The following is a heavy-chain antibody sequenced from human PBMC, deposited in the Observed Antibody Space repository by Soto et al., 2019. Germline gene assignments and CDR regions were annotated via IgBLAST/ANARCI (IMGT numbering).Heavy chain of an antibody. CDR2: IHYSGST. Sequence: LRLSCAASGFTFSDHWMHWILQAQGKGLEWIGYIHYSGSTKNNLSLKSRVTISMDTSKNHLSLQVNSVTAADTAVYYCAREGEYCSSTTCSTAFDVWGQGTLVTVSS. D-gene: IGHD2-2*02. CDR3: AREGEYCSSTTCSTAFDV. V-gene: IGHV4-59*11. J-gene: IGHJ3*01. CDR1: GFTFSDHW.